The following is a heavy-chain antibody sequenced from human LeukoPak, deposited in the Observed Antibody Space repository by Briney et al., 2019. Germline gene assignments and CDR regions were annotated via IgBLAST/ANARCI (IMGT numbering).Heavy chain of an antibody. Sequence: ASVKVSCKASGYTSTSYDINWVRQATGQGLEWMGWMNPNSGNTGYAQKLQGRVTMTTDTSTSTAYMELRSLRSDDTAVYYCARDRRNMYYYDSSGYTPNHDYWGQGTLVTVSS. V-gene: IGHV1-8*01. CDR2: MNPNSGNT. CDR1: GYTSTSYD. D-gene: IGHD3-22*01. CDR3: ARDRRNMYYYDSSGYTPNHDY. J-gene: IGHJ4*02.